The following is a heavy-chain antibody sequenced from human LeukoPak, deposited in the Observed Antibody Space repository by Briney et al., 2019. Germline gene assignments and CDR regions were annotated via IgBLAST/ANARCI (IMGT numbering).Heavy chain of an antibody. J-gene: IGHJ4*02. CDR1: GFTFSSYA. CDR3: ARGDQLLYD. D-gene: IGHD2-2*02. CDR2: ISYDGSNK. Sequence: PGRSQRLSCAASGFTFSSYAMHWVRQAPGKGLEWVAVISYDGSNKYYADSVKGRFTISRDNSKNTLYLQMNSLRAEDTAVYYCARGDQLLYDWGQGTLVTVSS. V-gene: IGHV3-30*04.